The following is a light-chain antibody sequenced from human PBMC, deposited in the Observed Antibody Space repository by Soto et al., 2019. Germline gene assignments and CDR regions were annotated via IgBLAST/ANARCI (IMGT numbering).Light chain of an antibody. CDR1: QSVSNN. V-gene: IGKV3-15*01. J-gene: IGKJ2*01. Sequence: EIVMTQSPATLSVSPGERATLSCRASQSVSNNLAWYQQKPGQATRLLIYGASTRASGIPARFSGSGSGTEFTLTISSLQSEDLAVYYCQQYNAWAPYTFGQGTKLEIQ. CDR3: QQYNAWAPYT. CDR2: GAS.